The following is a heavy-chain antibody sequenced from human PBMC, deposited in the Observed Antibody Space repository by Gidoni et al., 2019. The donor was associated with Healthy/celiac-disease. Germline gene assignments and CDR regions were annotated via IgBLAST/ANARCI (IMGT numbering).Heavy chain of an antibody. Sequence: QVQLQESGPGLVKPSQTLSLTCTVSGGSISSGGYYWSWIRQHPGKGLELIGYIYYSGSTYYNPSLKSRVTISVDTSKNQFSLKLSSVTAADTAVYYCARSGYSYGYVPRAFDIWGQGTMVTVSS. V-gene: IGHV4-31*03. CDR2: IYYSGST. CDR1: GGSISSGGYY. J-gene: IGHJ3*02. CDR3: ARSGYSYGYVPRAFDI. D-gene: IGHD5-18*01.